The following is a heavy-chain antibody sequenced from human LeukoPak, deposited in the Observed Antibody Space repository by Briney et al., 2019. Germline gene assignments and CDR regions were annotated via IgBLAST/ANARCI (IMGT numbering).Heavy chain of an antibody. D-gene: IGHD6-25*01. Sequence: AGGSLRLSCAASGFTFSSYDMHWVRQATGKGLEWVSAIGTAGDTYYPGSVKGRFTISRENAKNSLYLQMNSLRAGDTAVYYCARGSVGSGWTPFDYWGQGTLVTVSP. V-gene: IGHV3-13*01. J-gene: IGHJ4*02. CDR2: IGTAGDT. CDR1: GFTFSSYD. CDR3: ARGSVGSGWTPFDY.